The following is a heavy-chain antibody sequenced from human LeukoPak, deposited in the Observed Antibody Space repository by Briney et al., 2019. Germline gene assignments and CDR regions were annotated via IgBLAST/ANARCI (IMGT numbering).Heavy chain of an antibody. CDR3: ARDLSSGSYSFDY. CDR1: GFTFSNYS. D-gene: IGHD1-26*01. Sequence: GGSLRLSCAASGFTFSNYSMNWVRQAPGKGLEWVSYISTRSRTIYYADSVKGRFTISRDNAKNSLYLQMNSLRDEDTAVYYCARDLSSGSYSFDYWGQGTLVTVSS. V-gene: IGHV3-48*02. CDR2: ISTRSRTI. J-gene: IGHJ4*02.